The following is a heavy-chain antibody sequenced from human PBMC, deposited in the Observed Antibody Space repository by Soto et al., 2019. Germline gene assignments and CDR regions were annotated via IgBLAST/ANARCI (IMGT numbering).Heavy chain of an antibody. D-gene: IGHD3-22*01. CDR2: IYYSGST. CDR1: GGSISSGGYY. V-gene: IGHV4-31*03. CDR3: ASDTYYYDSSGPPVDAFDI. J-gene: IGHJ3*02. Sequence: ASETLSLTCTVSGGSISSGGYYWSWIRQHPGKGLEWIGYIYYSGSTNYNPSLKSRVIISVDTSKNQFSLRLSSVTAADTAVYYCASDTYYYDSSGPPVDAFDIWGQGTMVTVSS.